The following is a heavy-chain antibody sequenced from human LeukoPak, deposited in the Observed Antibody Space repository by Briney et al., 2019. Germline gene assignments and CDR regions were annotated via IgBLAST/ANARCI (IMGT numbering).Heavy chain of an antibody. Sequence: ASVKVSCKASGYTFTRYAISWVRQAPGQGLEWMGWISAYNGNTNYAQKLQGRVTMTTDTSTSTAYIELRSLRSDDTAVYYCAREEYYDSSGYSGHWGQGTLVTVSS. D-gene: IGHD3-22*01. CDR1: GYTFTRYA. CDR3: AREEYYDSSGYSGH. V-gene: IGHV1-18*01. CDR2: ISAYNGNT. J-gene: IGHJ4*02.